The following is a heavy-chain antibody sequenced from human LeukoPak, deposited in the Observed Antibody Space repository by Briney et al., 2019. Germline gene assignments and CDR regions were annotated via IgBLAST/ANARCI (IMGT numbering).Heavy chain of an antibody. CDR1: GGSISSSSYY. V-gene: IGHV4-39*07. CDR3: ASFYCSGGSCYQYYSYYYMDV. CDR2: IYYSGST. J-gene: IGHJ6*03. D-gene: IGHD2-15*01. Sequence: SETLSLTCTVSGGSISSSSYYWGWIRQPPGKGLEWIGSIYYSGSTYYNPSLKSRVTISLDTSKNQFSLNLRSVTAADTAVYYCASFYCSGGSCYQYYSYYYMDVWGKGTTVTISS.